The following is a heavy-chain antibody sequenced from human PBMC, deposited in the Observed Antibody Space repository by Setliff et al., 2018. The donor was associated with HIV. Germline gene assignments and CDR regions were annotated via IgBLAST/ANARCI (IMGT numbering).Heavy chain of an antibody. J-gene: IGHJ6*02. CDR1: GFTFSSYG. V-gene: IGHV3-30*02. CDR2: IRYDGSNK. D-gene: IGHD3-16*01. Sequence: GGSLRLSCAASGFTFSSYGMHWVRQAPGKGLEWVAFIRYDGSNKYYADSVKGRFTISRDNSKNTLYLQMNSLRAEDTAVYYCAKDNDYVWGSFSAASKGRYGMDVWGQGALVTVSS. CDR3: AKDNDYVWGSFSAASKGRYGMDV.